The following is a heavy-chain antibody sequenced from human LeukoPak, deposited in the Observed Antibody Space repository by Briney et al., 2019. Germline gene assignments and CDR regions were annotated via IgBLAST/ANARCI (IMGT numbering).Heavy chain of an antibody. J-gene: IGHJ6*02. CDR3: SRGLDSRKLGY. Sequence: SETLSLTCTVSGASFNSDDQYWNWIRQSPGKGLEWIGSIHPSGMLYNNPSLESRVTMSRDTSKNQFSLNLNSVTAADTAVYFCSRGLDSRKLGYWGQGTTVSVSS. V-gene: IGHV4-31*03. CDR2: IHPSGML. CDR1: GASFNSDDQY. D-gene: IGHD3-22*01.